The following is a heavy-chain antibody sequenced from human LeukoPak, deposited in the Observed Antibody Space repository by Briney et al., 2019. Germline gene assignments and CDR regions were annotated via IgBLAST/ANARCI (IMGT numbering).Heavy chain of an antibody. CDR2: INHSGST. CDR3: ARGRGRYYFDY. Sequence: NSSETLSLTCAVYGGSFSGYYWSWIRQPPGKGLEWIGEINHSGSTNYNPSLKSRVTISVDTSKNQFSLKLSSVTAADTAVYYCARGRGRYYFDYWGQGTLVTVSS. CDR1: GGSFSGYY. V-gene: IGHV4-34*01. D-gene: IGHD6-25*01. J-gene: IGHJ4*02.